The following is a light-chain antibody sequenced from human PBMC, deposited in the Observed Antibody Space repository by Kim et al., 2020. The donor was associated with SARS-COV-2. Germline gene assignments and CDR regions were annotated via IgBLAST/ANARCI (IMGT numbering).Light chain of an antibody. CDR1: QTIGNW. Sequence: SASVGDRFSISCRDSQTIGNWLAGYQKRPGMAPKLLIYKASTLESGVPSRFTGSVSGTEFTLTNNSLQPDDFATYYCHRYNSYPDSFGQGTKLEI. CDR2: KAS. CDR3: HRYNSYPDS. J-gene: IGKJ2*03. V-gene: IGKV1-5*03.